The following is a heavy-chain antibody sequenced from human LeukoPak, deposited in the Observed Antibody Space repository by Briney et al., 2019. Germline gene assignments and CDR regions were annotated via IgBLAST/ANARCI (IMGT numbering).Heavy chain of an antibody. CDR1: GYTFTNYA. V-gene: IGHV1-18*01. Sequence: ASVKVSCKASGYTFTNYAIHWVRRAPGQGLEWMGWISAYNGNTNYAHNLLGRVTMTKDTSTSTAYMELRSLRSDDTAIYYCARGRGIVVLSGIGDYWGQGALVTVSP. D-gene: IGHD6-19*01. CDR3: ARGRGIVVLSGIGDY. J-gene: IGHJ4*02. CDR2: ISAYNGNT.